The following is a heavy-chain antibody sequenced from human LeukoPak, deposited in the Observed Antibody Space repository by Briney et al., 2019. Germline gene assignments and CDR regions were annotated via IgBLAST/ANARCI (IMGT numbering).Heavy chain of an antibody. Sequence: GGSLRLSCAASGFTVSSSYMSWVRQAPGKGLEWVSVIYSGGSTYYAGSVKGRFTISRHNSKNTLYLQMNSLRAEDTAVYYCARVGGSGYYYVGYWGQGTLDTVSS. V-gene: IGHV3-53*04. J-gene: IGHJ4*02. CDR1: GFTVSSSY. CDR3: ARVGGSGYYYVGY. CDR2: IYSGGST. D-gene: IGHD3-22*01.